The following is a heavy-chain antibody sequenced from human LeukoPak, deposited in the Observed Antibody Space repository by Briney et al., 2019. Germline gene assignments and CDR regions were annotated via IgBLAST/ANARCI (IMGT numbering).Heavy chain of an antibody. CDR3: ARESEGYYGSGSYHY. CDR1: GYTFTSYG. Sequence: ASAKVSCKASGYTFTSYGISWVRQAPGQGLEWMGWISAYTGNTNYAQKLQGRVTMTTDTSTSTAYMELRSLRSDDTAVYYCARESEGYYGSGSYHYWGQGTLVTVSS. V-gene: IGHV1-18*01. J-gene: IGHJ4*02. CDR2: ISAYTGNT. D-gene: IGHD3-10*01.